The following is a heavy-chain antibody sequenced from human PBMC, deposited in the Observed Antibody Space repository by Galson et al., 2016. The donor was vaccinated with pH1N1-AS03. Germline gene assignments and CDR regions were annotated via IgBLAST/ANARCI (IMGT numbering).Heavy chain of an antibody. Sequence: QAPGKGLEWISFISTAGITTHYADSVKGRFTISRDNANNSLYLEMTSLRPEDTAIYYCARNWNYFNLWGQGVLVTVSS. J-gene: IGHJ4*02. D-gene: IGHD1-1*01. V-gene: IGHV3-11*01. CDR2: ISTAGITT. CDR3: ARNWNYFNL.